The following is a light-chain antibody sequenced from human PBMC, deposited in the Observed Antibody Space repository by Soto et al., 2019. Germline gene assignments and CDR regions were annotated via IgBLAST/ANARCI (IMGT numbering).Light chain of an antibody. Sequence: QAVVTQEPSVTVSPGGTVTLTCASSTGAVTSDHYPNWFQQKPGQPPRALIYSTSTKQFWTPARFSGSLLGDKAALTVSDVQPEDEADYYCLLFYSGVHIFGGGTQLTVL. V-gene: IGLV7-43*01. CDR3: LLFYSGVHI. J-gene: IGLJ2*01. CDR2: STS. CDR1: TGAVTSDHY.